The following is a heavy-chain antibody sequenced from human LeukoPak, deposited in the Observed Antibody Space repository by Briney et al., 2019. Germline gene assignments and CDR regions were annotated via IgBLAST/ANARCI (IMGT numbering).Heavy chain of an antibody. Sequence: PSETLSLTCAVYGGSFSGYYWSWIRQPPGKGLEWIGYIYYSGSTNYNPSLKSRVTISVDTSKNQFSLKLSSVTAADTAVYYCARESRYYDSSGYYRTFDYWGQGTLVTVSS. CDR1: GGSFSGYY. J-gene: IGHJ4*02. CDR2: IYYSGST. CDR3: ARESRYYDSSGYYRTFDY. V-gene: IGHV4-59*01. D-gene: IGHD3-22*01.